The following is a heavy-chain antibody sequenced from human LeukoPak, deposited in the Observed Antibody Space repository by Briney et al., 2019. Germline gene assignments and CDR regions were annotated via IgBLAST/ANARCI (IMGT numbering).Heavy chain of an antibody. V-gene: IGHV3-21*01. CDR3: ASGATTLFDY. J-gene: IGHJ4*02. D-gene: IGHD1-26*01. CDR2: ISSSSSYI. CDR1: GFTFSSYS. Sequence: GGSLRLSCAVSGFTFSSYSMNWVRQAPGKGLERVSSISSSSSYIYYADSVKGRFTISRDNAKNSLYLQMNSLGAEDTAVYYCASGATTLFDYWGQGTLVTVSS.